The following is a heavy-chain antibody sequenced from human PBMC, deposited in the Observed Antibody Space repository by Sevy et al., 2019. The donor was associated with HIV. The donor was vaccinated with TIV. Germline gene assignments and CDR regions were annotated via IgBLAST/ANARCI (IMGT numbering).Heavy chain of an antibody. V-gene: IGHV3-48*01. CDR1: GFTFSSYS. J-gene: IGHJ4*02. Sequence: GALRLSCAASGFTFSSYSMNWVRQAPGKGLEWVSYISSSSSTIYYADSVKGRFTISRDNAKNSLYLQMNSLRAEDTAVYYCARDSRIRFLEWLPLDYWGQGTLVTVSS. CDR3: ARDSRIRFLEWLPLDY. CDR2: ISSSSSTI. D-gene: IGHD3-3*01.